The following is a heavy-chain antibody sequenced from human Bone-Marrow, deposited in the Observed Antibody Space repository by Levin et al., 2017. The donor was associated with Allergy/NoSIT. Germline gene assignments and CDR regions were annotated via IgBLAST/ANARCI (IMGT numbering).Heavy chain of an antibody. CDR2: ISYDGSNK. D-gene: IGHD4-23*01. J-gene: IGHJ4*02. Sequence: GESLKISCAASGFTFSSYGMHWVRQAPGKGLEWVAVISYDGSNKYYADSVKGRFTISRDNSKNTLYLQMNSLRAEDTAVYYCAKDSTATVVMRGVMDYWGQGTLVTVSS. V-gene: IGHV3-30*18. CDR3: AKDSTATVVMRGVMDY. CDR1: GFTFSSYG.